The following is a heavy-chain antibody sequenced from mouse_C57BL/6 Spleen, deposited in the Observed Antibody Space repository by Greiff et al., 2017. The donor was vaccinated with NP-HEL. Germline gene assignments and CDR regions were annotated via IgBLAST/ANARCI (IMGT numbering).Heavy chain of an antibody. Sequence: EVKLMESGGGLVKPGGSLKLSCAASGFTFSSYAMSWVRQTPEKRLEWVATISDGGSYTYYPDNVKGRFTISRDNAKNNLYLQMSHLKSEDTAMYYCAREGNGSRDYWGQGTTLTVSS. J-gene: IGHJ2*01. D-gene: IGHD1-1*01. CDR2: ISDGGSYT. CDR1: GFTFSSYA. V-gene: IGHV5-4*01. CDR3: AREGNGSRDY.